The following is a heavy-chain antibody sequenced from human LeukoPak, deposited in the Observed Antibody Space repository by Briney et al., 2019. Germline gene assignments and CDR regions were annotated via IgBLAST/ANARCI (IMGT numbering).Heavy chain of an antibody. CDR2: INHSGST. CDR1: GGSFSGYY. V-gene: IGHV4-34*01. J-gene: IGHJ4*02. D-gene: IGHD2-15*01. CDR3: ARGVYCSGGSCYEDY. Sequence: SETLSLTCAVYGGSFSGYYWSWIRQPPGKGLEWIGEINHSGSTNYNPSLKSRVTISVDTSKSQFSLKLSSVTAADTAVYYCARGVYCSGGSCYEDYWGQGTLVTVSS.